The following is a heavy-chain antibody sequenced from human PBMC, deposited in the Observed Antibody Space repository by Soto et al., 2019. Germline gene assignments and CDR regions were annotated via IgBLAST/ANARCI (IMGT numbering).Heavy chain of an antibody. V-gene: IGHV1-8*01. CDR1: GYTFTSYD. CDR3: ARVPATVTTSGMDV. Sequence: QVQLVQSGAEVKKPGASVKVSCKASGYTFTSYDINWVRQATGQGLEWMGWMNPNSGNTGYAQKFQGRVTXXRXTXXSTAYMELSSLRSEDTDVYYCARVPATVTTSGMDVWGQGTTVTVSS. J-gene: IGHJ6*02. D-gene: IGHD4-4*01. CDR2: MNPNSGNT.